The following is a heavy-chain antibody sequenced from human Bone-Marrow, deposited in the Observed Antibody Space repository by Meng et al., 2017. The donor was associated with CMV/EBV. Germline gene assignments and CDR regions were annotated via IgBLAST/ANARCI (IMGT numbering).Heavy chain of an antibody. CDR3: ARACRRGAARCGLDY. D-gene: IGHD6-6*01. CDR2: MNPNSGNT. V-gene: IGHV1-8*01. Sequence: ASVKVSCKASGYTFTSFNINRVRQAIGQGLEWMGWMNPNSGNTGYAQKFQGRVTMTRNTSISTAYMELSSLRSEDTAVYYCARACRRGAARCGLDYWGQGTLVTVSS. CDR1: GYTFTSFN. J-gene: IGHJ4*02.